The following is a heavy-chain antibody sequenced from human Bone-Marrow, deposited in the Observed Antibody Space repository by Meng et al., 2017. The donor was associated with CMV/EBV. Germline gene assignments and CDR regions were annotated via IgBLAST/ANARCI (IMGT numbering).Heavy chain of an antibody. CDR2: ISYDGSNK. CDR3: ARGDTPYYYDSSGYRKVFDY. CDR1: GFTFSSYA. D-gene: IGHD3-22*01. Sequence: GESLKISCAASGFTFSSYAMHWVRQAPGKGLEWVAVISYDGSNKYYADSVKGRFTISRDNSKNTLYLQMNSLGAEDTAVYYCARGDTPYYYDSSGYRKVFDYWGQGTLVTVSS. V-gene: IGHV3-30-3*01. J-gene: IGHJ4*02.